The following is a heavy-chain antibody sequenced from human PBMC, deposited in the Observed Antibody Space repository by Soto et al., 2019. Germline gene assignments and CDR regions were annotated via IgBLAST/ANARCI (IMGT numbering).Heavy chain of an antibody. Sequence: QVQLVESGGGVVQPGRSLRLSCAASGFTFSSYGMHWVRQAPGKGLEWVALIWYDGNNKYYADSVKGRFTISRDNSKNTLYLQMISLRAEDTAVYYCARDASKDCLGGSGGSCYLDYWGQGTLVPVSS. V-gene: IGHV3-33*01. D-gene: IGHD2-15*01. CDR3: ARDASKDCLGGSGGSCYLDY. J-gene: IGHJ4*02. CDR2: IWYDGNNK. CDR1: GFTFSSYG.